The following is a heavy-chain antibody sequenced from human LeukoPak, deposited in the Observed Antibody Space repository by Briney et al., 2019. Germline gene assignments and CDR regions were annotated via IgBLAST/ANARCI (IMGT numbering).Heavy chain of an antibody. CDR3: ARDSRPGTVATYYPY. CDR2: ISYDGSNK. Sequence: PGRSLRLSCAASGFTFSSYGMHWVRQAPGKGLEWVAVISYDGSNKYYADSVKGRFTISRDNSKNTLYLQMNSLKTEDTAVYYCARDSRPGTVATYYPYWGQGTLVTVSS. D-gene: IGHD4-17*01. V-gene: IGHV3-30*03. J-gene: IGHJ4*02. CDR1: GFTFSSYG.